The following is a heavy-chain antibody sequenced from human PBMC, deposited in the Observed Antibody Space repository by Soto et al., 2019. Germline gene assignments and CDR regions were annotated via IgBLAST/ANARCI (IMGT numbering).Heavy chain of an antibody. Sequence: QVQLVQSGAEVKKPGASVKVSCKASGYTFTSYDIDWVRQATGQGLEWMGWMNPNSGNTGYAQKFQGRVTMTRNTSISTAYMELSSLRSEDTAVYYCASIDYGDFQDAFDIWGQGTMVTVSS. J-gene: IGHJ3*02. CDR2: MNPNSGNT. CDR1: GYTFTSYD. CDR3: ASIDYGDFQDAFDI. V-gene: IGHV1-8*01. D-gene: IGHD4-17*01.